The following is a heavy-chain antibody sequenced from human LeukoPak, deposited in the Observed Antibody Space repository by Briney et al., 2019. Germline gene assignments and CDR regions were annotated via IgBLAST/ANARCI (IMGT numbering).Heavy chain of an antibody. D-gene: IGHD7-27*01. CDR2: ISTSGDRT. Sequence: GGSLRLSCAASGFTFSSYAMSWVRQAPGEGLEWVSIISTSGDRTYYADSVKGRFNISRDNSKNTLYLQMNSLRAEDTAVYYCAKHPRRAWGSPTEYYFDYWGQGTLVTVSS. V-gene: IGHV3-23*01. CDR1: GFTFSSYA. J-gene: IGHJ4*02. CDR3: AKHPRRAWGSPTEYYFDY.